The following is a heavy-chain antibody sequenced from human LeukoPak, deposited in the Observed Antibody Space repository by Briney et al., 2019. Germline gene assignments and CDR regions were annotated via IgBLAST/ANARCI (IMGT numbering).Heavy chain of an antibody. CDR2: IHHSGAT. CDR1: GGSISSTSYY. CDR3: ATGDVSGYYPFDY. Sequence: SETLSLTCTVSGGSISSTSYYWGWIRQSPGKGLEWIGSIHHSGATYYNPSHNSRVTMSVDTSKNQFSLKLSSVTAADTAVYYCATGDVSGYYPFDYWGQGTLVTVSA. D-gene: IGHD3-3*01. V-gene: IGHV4-39*07. J-gene: IGHJ4*02.